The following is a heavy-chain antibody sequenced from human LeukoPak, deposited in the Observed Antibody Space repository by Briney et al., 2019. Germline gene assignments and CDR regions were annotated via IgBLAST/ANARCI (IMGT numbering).Heavy chain of an antibody. Sequence: GGSLRLSCAASGFTFREHDMYWVRQAPGKGLEWVAVIWYDGTSKYYADSVKGRCTVSRDNSKNTVVLQVTTLRVDDTAVYYCAKGDGRLRGSMDVWGKRTTFTVSS. CDR1: GFTFREHD. D-gene: IGHD5-12*01. J-gene: IGHJ6*04. CDR3: AKGDGRLRGSMDV. CDR2: IWYDGTSK. V-gene: IGHV3-33*06.